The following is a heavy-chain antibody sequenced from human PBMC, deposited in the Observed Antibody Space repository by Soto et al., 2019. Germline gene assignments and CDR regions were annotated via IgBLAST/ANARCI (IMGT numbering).Heavy chain of an antibody. Sequence: SVKVSCKASGGTFSSYAISWVRQAPGQGLEWMGGIIPIFGTANYAQKFQGRVTITADESTSTAYMELSSLRSEDTAVYYCARHRVTMVRGVIRRAYYYYYGMDVCGQGTTVTVSS. J-gene: IGHJ6*02. CDR2: IIPIFGTA. D-gene: IGHD3-10*01. V-gene: IGHV1-69*13. CDR1: GGTFSSYA. CDR3: ARHRVTMVRGVIRRAYYYYYGMDV.